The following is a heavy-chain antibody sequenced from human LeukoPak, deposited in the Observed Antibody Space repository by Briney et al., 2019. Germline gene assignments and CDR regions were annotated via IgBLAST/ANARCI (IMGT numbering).Heavy chain of an antibody. CDR1: GFTFSSYS. CDR2: ISSSSTI. V-gene: IGHV3-48*04. CDR3: AVLSMTTVTTSGDY. D-gene: IGHD4-17*01. J-gene: IGHJ4*02. Sequence: PGGSLRLSCAASGFTFSSYSMNWVRQAPGKGLEWVSYISSSSTICYADSVKGRFTISRDNAKNSLYLQMNSLRAEDTAVYYCAVLSMTTVTTSGDYWGQGTLVTVSS.